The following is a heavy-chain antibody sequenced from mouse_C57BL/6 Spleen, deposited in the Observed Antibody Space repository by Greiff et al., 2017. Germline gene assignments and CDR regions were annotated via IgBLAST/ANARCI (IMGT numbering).Heavy chain of an antibody. CDR2: IDPETGGT. CDR1: GYTFTDYE. D-gene: IGHD1-1*01. CDR3: TREEYYYGSGAY. Sequence: SGAELVRPGASVTLSCKASGYTFTDYEMHWVKQTPVHGLEWIGAIDPETGGTAYNQKFKGKAILTADKSSSTAYMELRSLTSEDSAVYYCTREEYYYGSGAYWGQGTLVTVSA. J-gene: IGHJ3*01. V-gene: IGHV1-15*01.